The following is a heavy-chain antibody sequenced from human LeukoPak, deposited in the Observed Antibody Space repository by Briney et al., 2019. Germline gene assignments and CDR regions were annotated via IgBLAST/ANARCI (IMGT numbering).Heavy chain of an antibody. CDR1: GGSFSGYY. CDR2: INHSGST. Sequence: PSETLSLTCAVYGGSFSGYYWSWIRQPPGKELEWIGEINHSGSTNHNPSLKSRVTISVDSSKNQFSLKLSSVTAADTAVYYCARWGISSADAFDIWGQGTMVTVSS. J-gene: IGHJ3*02. V-gene: IGHV4-34*01. D-gene: IGHD3-22*01. CDR3: ARWGISSADAFDI.